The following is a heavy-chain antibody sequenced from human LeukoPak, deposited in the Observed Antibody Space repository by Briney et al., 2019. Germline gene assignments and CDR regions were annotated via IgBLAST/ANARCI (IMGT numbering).Heavy chain of an antibody. J-gene: IGHJ4*02. Sequence: GGTLRLSCAASEFIFSSYDMHWVRHAPGTGLEWVAAIWDDGSEKYYGDSVRGRFTISRDNSKNTLYLQMNRMRAEDTAVYYCARDGVYSLDYWGQGTLVTVSS. CDR2: IWDDGSEK. CDR3: ARDGVYSLDY. D-gene: IGHD2-21*01. CDR1: EFIFSSYD. V-gene: IGHV3-33*01.